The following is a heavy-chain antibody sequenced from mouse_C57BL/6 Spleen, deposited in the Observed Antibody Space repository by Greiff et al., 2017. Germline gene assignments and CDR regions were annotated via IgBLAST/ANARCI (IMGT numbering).Heavy chain of an antibody. V-gene: IGHV1-64*01. CDR2: IHPNSGST. CDR3: GRHDGSSYYWYFDV. D-gene: IGHD1-1*01. J-gene: IGHJ1*03. CDR1: GYTFTSYW. Sequence: VQLQQPGAELVKPGASVKLSCKASGYTFTSYWMHWVKQRPGQGLEWIGMIHPNSGSTNYNEKFKSKATLTVDKSSSTAYMQLSSLTSEDSAVYYCGRHDGSSYYWYFDVWGTGTTVTVSS.